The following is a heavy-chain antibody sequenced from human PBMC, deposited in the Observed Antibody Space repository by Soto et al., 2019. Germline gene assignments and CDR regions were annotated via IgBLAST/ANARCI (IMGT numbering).Heavy chain of an antibody. Sequence: EVQLLESGGGLVQPGGSLRLSCVASGFTFTSNAMSWVRQAPGKGLEWVSHITSGSGGGTYYADSVKGRFTISRDNAKNTLYMQVNCLRVAVTAVYHCWKGTWGGFDIRGHGTLVTVSS. J-gene: IGHJ3*02. CDR1: GFTFTSNA. CDR2: ITSGSGGGT. CDR3: WKGTWGGFDI. D-gene: IGHD7-27*01. V-gene: IGHV3-23*01.